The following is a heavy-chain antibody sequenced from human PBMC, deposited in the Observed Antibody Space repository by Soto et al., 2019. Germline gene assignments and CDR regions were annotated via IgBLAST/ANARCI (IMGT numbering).Heavy chain of an antibody. CDR1: GGSISSGGYY. V-gene: IGHV4-31*01. CDR2: IYYSGST. D-gene: IGHD4-4*01. CDR3: AREETTVTTSGAFDI. Sequence: QVQLQESGPGLVKPSQTLSLTCTVSGGSISSGGYYWSWIRQHPGKGLEWIRYIYYSGSTYYNPSLKSPVTISVDTSKNQFPLKLSSVTAADTPVYYCAREETTVTTSGAFDIWGQGTMVTVSS. J-gene: IGHJ3*02.